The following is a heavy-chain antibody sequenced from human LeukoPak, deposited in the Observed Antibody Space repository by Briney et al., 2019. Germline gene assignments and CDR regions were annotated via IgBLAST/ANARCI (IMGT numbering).Heavy chain of an antibody. CDR1: GGSISSYY. Sequence: SETLSLTCTVSGGSISSYYWSWIRQPPGKGLEWIGYIYYSGSTNYNPSLKSRVTISVDTSKNQFSLKLSSVTAADTAVYYCARHLLYYYDSSGFGTDYWGQGTLVTVSS. V-gene: IGHV4-59*08. CDR2: IYYSGST. CDR3: ARHLLYYYDSSGFGTDY. D-gene: IGHD3-22*01. J-gene: IGHJ4*02.